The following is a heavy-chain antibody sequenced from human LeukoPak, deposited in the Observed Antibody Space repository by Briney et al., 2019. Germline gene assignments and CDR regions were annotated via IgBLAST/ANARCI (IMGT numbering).Heavy chain of an antibody. CDR2: IYTSGST. CDR3: ARENILGPVDY. CDR1: GGSISSGSYY. J-gene: IGHJ4*02. V-gene: IGHV4-61*02. D-gene: IGHD3-16*01. Sequence: SQTLSLTCTVSGGSISSGSYYWSWIRQPAGKGLEWIGRIYTSGSTNYNPSLKSRVTISVDTSKNQFSLKLSSVTAADTAVYYCARENILGPVDYWGQGTLVIVSS.